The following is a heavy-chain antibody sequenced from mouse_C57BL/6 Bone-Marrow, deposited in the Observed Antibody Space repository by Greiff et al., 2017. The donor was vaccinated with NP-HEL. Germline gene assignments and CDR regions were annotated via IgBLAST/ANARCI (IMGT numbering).Heavy chain of an antibody. CDR2: IDPENGDT. CDR3: TTDGYDTWFTY. J-gene: IGHJ3*01. Sequence: DVQLQESGAELVRPGASVKLSCTASGFNIKDDYMHWVKQRPEQGLEWIGWIDPENGDTEYASKFQGKATITADTSSNTAYLQLSSLTSEDTAVYYCTTDGYDTWFTYWGQGTLVTVSA. D-gene: IGHD2-2*01. V-gene: IGHV14-4*01. CDR1: GFNIKDDY.